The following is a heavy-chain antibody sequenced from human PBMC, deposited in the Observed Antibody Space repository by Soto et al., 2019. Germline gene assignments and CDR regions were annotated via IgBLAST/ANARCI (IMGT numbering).Heavy chain of an antibody. V-gene: IGHV3-7*03. CDR1: GFTFSSYW. Sequence: QPGGSLRLSCAASGFTFSSYWMSWVRQAPGKGLEWVANIKQDGSEKYYVDSVKGRFTISRDNAKNSLYLQMNSLRAEDTAVYYCARDGMGRMDSSGLDAFDIWGQGTMVTVSS. CDR3: ARDGMGRMDSSGLDAFDI. J-gene: IGHJ3*02. CDR2: IKQDGSEK. D-gene: IGHD6-19*01.